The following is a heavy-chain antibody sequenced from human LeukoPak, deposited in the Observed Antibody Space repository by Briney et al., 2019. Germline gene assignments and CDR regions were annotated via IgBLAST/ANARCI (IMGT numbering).Heavy chain of an antibody. CDR3: ARAGGITICGVFQDFDY. V-gene: IGHV4-31*03. CDR2: IYYIGST. J-gene: IGHJ4*02. Sequence: TLSLTCSVSGGSISSAGYDWSCIRQHPGKGLEWIGYIYYIGSTYYNPSLKTRVTISAHTSKNQFSMKLSSVTGADTAVTNCARAGGITICGVFQDFDYWGQGTLVTVSS. D-gene: IGHD3-3*01. CDR1: GGSISSAGYD.